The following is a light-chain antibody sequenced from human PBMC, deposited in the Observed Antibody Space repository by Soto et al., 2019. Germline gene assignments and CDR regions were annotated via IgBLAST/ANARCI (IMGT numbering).Light chain of an antibody. J-gene: IGLJ1*01. Sequence: QSALTQPASVSDSPGQSITISCTGTSSDVGGSNFVSWYQQHPGKPPKLIIYDVANRPSGVSNRFSGSKSGSTASLIISRLQTEDGADYYCVSYTSGTTEVFGTGTKVTVL. V-gene: IGLV2-14*03. CDR2: DVA. CDR1: SSDVGGSNF. CDR3: VSYTSGTTEV.